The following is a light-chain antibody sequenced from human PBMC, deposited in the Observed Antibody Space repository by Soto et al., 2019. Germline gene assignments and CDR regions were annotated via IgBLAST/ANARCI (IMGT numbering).Light chain of an antibody. CDR3: QQYTNWPPVT. V-gene: IGKV3D-15*01. CDR1: QSVSTSN. Sequence: IVLTQSPGTLSSSPGERATLSCRASQSVSTSNLAWYQQRPGQAPRLLIYGASRRATGIPDRFSGSGSGTEFTLTISSLQSEDFAVYYCQQYTNWPPVTFGGGTKVDIK. CDR2: GAS. J-gene: IGKJ4*02.